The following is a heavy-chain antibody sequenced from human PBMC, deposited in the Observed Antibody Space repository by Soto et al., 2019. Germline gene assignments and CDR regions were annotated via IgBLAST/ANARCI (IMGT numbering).Heavy chain of an antibody. CDR1: GFTFSTYD. D-gene: IGHD6-19*01. Sequence: GGSLRLSCASSGFTFSTYDMHWVRQDTGKGLEWVSAIGTAGDTYYPDSVKGRFIISRDNAKSSLFLQMNSLRAGDTAVYYCARGDNSGWSAFDVWGQGTMVTVSS. J-gene: IGHJ3*01. CDR3: ARGDNSGWSAFDV. CDR2: IGTAGDT. V-gene: IGHV3-13*01.